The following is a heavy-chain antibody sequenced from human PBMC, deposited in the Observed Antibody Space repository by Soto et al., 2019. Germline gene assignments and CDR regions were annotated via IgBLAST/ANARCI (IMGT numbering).Heavy chain of an antibody. CDR3: AREVGARRYFDY. V-gene: IGHV3-30-3*01. Sequence: LRLSCAASGFTFSSYAMHWVRQAPGKGLEWVAVISYDGSNKYYADSVKGRFTISRDNSKNTLYLQMNSLRAEGTAVYYCAREVGARRYFDYWGQGTLVTVSS. J-gene: IGHJ4*02. CDR2: ISYDGSNK. D-gene: IGHD1-26*01. CDR1: GFTFSSYA.